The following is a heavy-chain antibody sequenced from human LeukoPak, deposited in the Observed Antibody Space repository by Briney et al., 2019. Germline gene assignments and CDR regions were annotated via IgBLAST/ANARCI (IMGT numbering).Heavy chain of an antibody. CDR3: ALGYCSSTSCYHYMDV. CDR1: GYTFTSYA. CDR2: IIPIFGTA. D-gene: IGHD2-2*03. Sequence: GASVKVSCKASGYTFTSYAMNWVRQAPGQGLEWMGGIIPIFGTANYAQKFQGRVTITADESTSTAYMELSSLRSEDTAVYYCALGYCSSTSCYHYMDVWGKGTTVTVSS. J-gene: IGHJ6*03. V-gene: IGHV1-69*13.